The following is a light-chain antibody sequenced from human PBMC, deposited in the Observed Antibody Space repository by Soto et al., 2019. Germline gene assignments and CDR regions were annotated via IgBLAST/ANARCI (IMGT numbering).Light chain of an antibody. V-gene: IGKV3-15*01. CDR2: GSS. CDR3: QQYNNWPPYT. J-gene: IGKJ2*01. CDR1: QNIYSN. Sequence: EVVMTQSPATLSVSPGERVTLSCRASQNIYSNLAWYQQKPGQPPRLLISGSSTRASGIPARFSGSGSGTEFTLTISSLQSEDFAVYYCQQYNNWPPYTFGQGTKLEIK.